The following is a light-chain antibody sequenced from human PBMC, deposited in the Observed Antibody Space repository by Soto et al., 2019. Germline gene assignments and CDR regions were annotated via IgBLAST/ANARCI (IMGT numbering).Light chain of an antibody. V-gene: IGKV1-5*01. Sequence: DIQMTQSPSTLSASVGDRVTITCRASQSISSWLAWYQQKPGKAPKLLIYDASSLQSGVPSQFIGSGSGTEFSRPISSLQPDDFATYYCQQYNSYSWTFGQGTKVEIK. CDR3: QQYNSYSWT. J-gene: IGKJ1*01. CDR1: QSISSW. CDR2: DAS.